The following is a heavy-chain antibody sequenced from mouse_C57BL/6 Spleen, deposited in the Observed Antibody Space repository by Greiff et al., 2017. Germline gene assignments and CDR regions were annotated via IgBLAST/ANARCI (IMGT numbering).Heavy chain of an antibody. CDR3: ARDDISGRADD. CDR1: GYTFTSYG. CDR2: IYPRSGNT. D-gene: IGHD1-1*01. Sequence: QVQLQQSGAELARPGASVKLSCKASGYTFTSYGISWVKQRTGQGLEWIGEIYPRSGNTYYNEKFKGKATLTADKSSSTAYMELRSLTSEDAAVYFCARDDISGRADDWGQGTTLTVSS. J-gene: IGHJ2*01. V-gene: IGHV1-81*01.